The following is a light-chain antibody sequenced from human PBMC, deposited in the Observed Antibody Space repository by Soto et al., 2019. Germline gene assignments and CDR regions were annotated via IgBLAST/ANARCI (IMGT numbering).Light chain of an antibody. V-gene: IGKV3-15*01. CDR2: GAS. CDR1: QSVGTN. Sequence: EVVMTQSPATLSVSPGERSTLSCRASQSVGTNLVWYQHKPGQAPRLLIYGASTRATGIPARFSGSGSGTEFTLTIRSLQSEDFAVYYCQQYNNWPSWTFGQGTKVDIK. J-gene: IGKJ1*01. CDR3: QQYNNWPSWT.